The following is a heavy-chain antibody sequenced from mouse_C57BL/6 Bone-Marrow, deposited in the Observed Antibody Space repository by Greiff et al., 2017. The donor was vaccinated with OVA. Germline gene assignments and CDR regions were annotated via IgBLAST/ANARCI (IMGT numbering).Heavy chain of an antibody. Sequence: EVKLQESGGDLVKPGGSLKLSCAASGFTFSSYGMSWVRQTPDKRLEWVATISSGGSYTYYPDSVKGRFTISRDNAKNTLYLQMSSLKSEDTAMYYCARRWLLDYFDYWGQGTTLTVSS. CDR2: ISSGGSYT. J-gene: IGHJ2*01. CDR3: ARRWLLDYFDY. V-gene: IGHV5-6*02. D-gene: IGHD2-3*01. CDR1: GFTFSSYG.